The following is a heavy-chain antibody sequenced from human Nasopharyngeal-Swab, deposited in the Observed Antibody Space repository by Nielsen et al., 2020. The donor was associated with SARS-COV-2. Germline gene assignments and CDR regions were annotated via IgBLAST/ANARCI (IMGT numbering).Heavy chain of an antibody. V-gene: IGHV1-8*01. CDR1: GYTFTSYD. Sequence: ASVKVSCKASGYTFTSYDINWVRQATGQGLEWMGWMNPNSGNTGYAQKFQGRVTMTRNTSISKAYMELSSLRSEDTAVYYCASATGTTGWYYYYGMDVWGQVTTVTVSS. CDR3: ASATGTTGWYYYYGMDV. CDR2: MNPNSGNT. D-gene: IGHD1-1*01. J-gene: IGHJ6*02.